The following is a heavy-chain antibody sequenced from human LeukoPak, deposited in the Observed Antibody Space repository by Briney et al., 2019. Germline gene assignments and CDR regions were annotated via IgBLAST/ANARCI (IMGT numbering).Heavy chain of an antibody. CDR3: AIDPGTVDTPMVPVWDY. J-gene: IGHJ4*02. Sequence: GESLRLSCAASGFTFSNYKVNWVRQAPGRGLEWVSSISSTSTYIYYTDSVKGRFTISRDNAKNSLYMQMNSLRAEDTAVYYCAIDPGTVDTPMVPVWDYWGQGTVVTVSS. CDR2: ISSTSTYI. D-gene: IGHD5-18*01. CDR1: GFTFSNYK. V-gene: IGHV3-21*01.